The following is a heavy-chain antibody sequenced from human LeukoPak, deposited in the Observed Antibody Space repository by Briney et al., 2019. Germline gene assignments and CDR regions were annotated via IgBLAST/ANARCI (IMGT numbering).Heavy chain of an antibody. V-gene: IGHV3-74*01. CDR1: GFTFSGHW. CDR3: AKDLNWGQVDY. J-gene: IGHJ4*02. CDR2: INGDGIAT. D-gene: IGHD7-27*01. Sequence: GGSLRLSCAASGFTFSGHWMYWLRQAPGKGLAWVSRINGDGIATNNPGSMKGRFIISRDNARNIVYLQMNSLREDDTGVYYCAKDLNWGQVDYWGQGTLVTVSS.